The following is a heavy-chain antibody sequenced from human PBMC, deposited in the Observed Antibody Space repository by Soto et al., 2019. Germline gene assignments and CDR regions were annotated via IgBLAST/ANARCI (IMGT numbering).Heavy chain of an antibody. D-gene: IGHD3-22*01. CDR1: GYTFTSYY. CDR3: ATAGNYDSSGRDF. CDR2: IDPRGGNT. Sequence: ASVKVSCKASGYTFTSYYMYWVRQAPGQGLEWMGIIDPRGGNTSYAQDFQGRVTMTSDTSISTAHMELSSLRSEDTAVYYCATAGNYDSSGRDFWGQGTLVTVSS. J-gene: IGHJ4*02. V-gene: IGHV1-46*01.